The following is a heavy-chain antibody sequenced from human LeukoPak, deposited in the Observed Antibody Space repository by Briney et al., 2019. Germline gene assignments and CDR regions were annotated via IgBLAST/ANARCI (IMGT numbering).Heavy chain of an antibody. CDR3: ARDLSVEMATMNAFDI. CDR1: GFTFSDYY. J-gene: IGHJ3*02. V-gene: IGHV3-11*01. CDR2: ISSSGSTI. Sequence: GGSLRLSCAASGFTFSDYYMGWIRQAPGKGLEWVSYISSSGSTIYYADSVKGRFTISRDNAKNSLYLQMNSLRAEDTAVYYCARDLSVEMATMNAFDIWGQGTMVTVSS. D-gene: IGHD5-24*01.